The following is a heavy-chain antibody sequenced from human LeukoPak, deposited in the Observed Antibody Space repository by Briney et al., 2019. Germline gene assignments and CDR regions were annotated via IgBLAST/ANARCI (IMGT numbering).Heavy chain of an antibody. V-gene: IGHV4-39*07. Sequence: SETLSLTCTVSGGSIRNNNYYWAWIRQPPGKGLEWIGSIYHGGSTNYTPSLKSRVTISIDTSKNQFSLKLKSVTAADTAVYCARDTQILSMTLNYYYYGMDVWGQGTMVVVSS. CDR3: ARDTQILSMTLNYYYYGMDV. J-gene: IGHJ6*02. CDR2: IYHGGST. CDR1: GGSIRNNNYY.